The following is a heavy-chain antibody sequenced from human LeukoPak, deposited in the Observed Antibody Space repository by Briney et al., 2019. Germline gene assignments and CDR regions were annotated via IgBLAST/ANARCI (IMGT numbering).Heavy chain of an antibody. V-gene: IGHV3-23*01. CDR3: ASHGCSGTCYYSFDY. CDR1: GFTPSSSA. J-gene: IGHJ4*02. D-gene: IGHD2-21*02. Sequence: GGSLRLSSVDSGFTPSSSAMSCVRPAPGEGVGWGSTSSGRGGSTYSANSVKGRFTISRDNSKNTLYLQMNSLRAEDTAVYYCASHGCSGTCYYSFDYWGQGTLLTVSS. CDR2: SSGRGGST.